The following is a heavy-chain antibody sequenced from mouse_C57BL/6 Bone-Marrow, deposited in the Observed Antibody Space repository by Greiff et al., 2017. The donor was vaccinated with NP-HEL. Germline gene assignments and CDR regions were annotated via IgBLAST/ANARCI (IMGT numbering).Heavy chain of an antibody. CDR2: IYPRSGNT. CDR1: GYTFTSYG. V-gene: IGHV1-81*01. Sequence: VQLQQSGAELARPGASVKLSCKASGYTFTSYGISWVKQRTGQGLEWIGEIYPRSGNTYYNEKFKGKATLTADKSSSTAYMELRRLTSEDSAVYFCARLKARSKFAYWGQGTLVTVSA. D-gene: IGHD1-3*01. CDR3: ARLKARSKFAY. J-gene: IGHJ3*01.